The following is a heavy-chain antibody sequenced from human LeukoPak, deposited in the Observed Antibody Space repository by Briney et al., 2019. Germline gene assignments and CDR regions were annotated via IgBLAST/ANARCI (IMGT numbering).Heavy chain of an antibody. V-gene: IGHV3-53*01. Sequence: GGSLRLSCAASGFNVSNNYVSWVRQAPGKGLEWVSVIYSGGSTYYADSFKGRFTISRDISKNTVSLQMNSLRAEDTAVYYCATVRGDYARGMNGMDVWGKGTTVTVSS. CDR2: IYSGGST. J-gene: IGHJ6*04. D-gene: IGHD4-17*01. CDR1: GFNVSNNY. CDR3: ATVRGDYARGMNGMDV.